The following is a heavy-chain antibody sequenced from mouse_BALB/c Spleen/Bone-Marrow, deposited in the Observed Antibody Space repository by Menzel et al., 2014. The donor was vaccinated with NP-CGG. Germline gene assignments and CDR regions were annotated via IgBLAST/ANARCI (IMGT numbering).Heavy chain of an antibody. CDR3: ARFITTGTMDY. D-gene: IGHD1-1*01. CDR1: GFSLSRYS. CDR2: IWGGGNT. V-gene: IGHV2-6-4*01. Sequence: VQLKDSGPGLVAPSQSLSITCTVSGFSLSRYSIHRVRQPPGEGPEWLGVIWGGGNTDYNSALKSRLSISKDNSKSQVFLKMNSLQTDDTAMYYCARFITTGTMDYWGQGTSVTVSS. J-gene: IGHJ4*01.